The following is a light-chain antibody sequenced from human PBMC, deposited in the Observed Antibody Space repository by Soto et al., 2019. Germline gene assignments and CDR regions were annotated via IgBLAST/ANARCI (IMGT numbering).Light chain of an antibody. CDR2: AAS. V-gene: IGKV1-27*01. J-gene: IGKJ1*01. Sequence: DIQMTQSPSSLSASVGDRVTITCRASQGISNYLAWYHQKPGKVPKLLIYAASTLQSGVPSRFSGSGSGTDFTLTISSLQPEDVATYYCLKYNSAPWTFGERTMVDIK. CDR3: LKYNSAPWT. CDR1: QGISNY.